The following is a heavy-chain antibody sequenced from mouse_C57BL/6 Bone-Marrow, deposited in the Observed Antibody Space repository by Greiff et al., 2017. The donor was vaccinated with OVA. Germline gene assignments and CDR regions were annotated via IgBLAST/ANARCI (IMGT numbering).Heavy chain of an antibody. J-gene: IGHJ3*01. CDR3: AKPSSTMITAAFAY. CDR1: GFSLTSYG. V-gene: IGHV2-3*01. CDR2: IWGDGST. D-gene: IGHD2-4*01. Sequence: VKLMESGPGLVAPSQSLSITCTVSGFSLTSYGVSWVRQPPGKGLEWLGVIWGDGSTNYHSALISRLSISKDNSKSQVFLKLNSLQTDDTATYYCAKPSSTMITAAFAYWGQGTLVTVSA.